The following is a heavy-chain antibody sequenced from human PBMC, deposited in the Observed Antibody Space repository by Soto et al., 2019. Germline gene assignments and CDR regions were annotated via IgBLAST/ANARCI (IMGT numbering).Heavy chain of an antibody. CDR3: ARSTHIHSQTWSDT. V-gene: IGHV4-4*02. CDR2: IYHTGTT. CDR1: GGSISPINW. Sequence: SETLSLTCGVSGGSISPINWWSWVRQTPGKGLEWIGEIYHTGTTDYNPSLKSRVTISIDKSKNQFFLNLTSVTAADTALYYCARSTHIHSQTWSDTWGQGTWVTVSS. J-gene: IGHJ4*02.